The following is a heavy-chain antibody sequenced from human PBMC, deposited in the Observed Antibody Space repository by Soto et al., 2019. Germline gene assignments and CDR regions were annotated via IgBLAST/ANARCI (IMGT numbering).Heavy chain of an antibody. D-gene: IGHD6-6*01. V-gene: IGHV3-11*01. Sequence: GGSLRLSCAASGFTFSDYYMSWIRQAPGKGLEWVSYISNSGVTKYYADSVKGRFTISRDNAKNSLYLQMNSLRAEDTAVYYCARLIAASNWFDPWGQGTLVTVSS. CDR3: ARLIAASNWFDP. J-gene: IGHJ5*02. CDR1: GFTFSDYY. CDR2: ISNSGVTK.